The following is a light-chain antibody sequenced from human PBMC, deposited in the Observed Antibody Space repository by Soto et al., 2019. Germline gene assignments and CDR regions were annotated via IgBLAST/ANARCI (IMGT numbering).Light chain of an antibody. CDR3: QRRSNWPGT. V-gene: IGKV3-11*01. CDR2: DAS. CDR1: QSVSSY. J-gene: IGKJ5*01. Sequence: EIVLTQSPATLSLSPGERATLSCRASQSVSSYLAWYQQKPGQAPRLLIYDASNRATGIPARFSGSGSGTDFTLTISSLEPEDFAVYYCQRRSNWPGTFGQGTRLEMK.